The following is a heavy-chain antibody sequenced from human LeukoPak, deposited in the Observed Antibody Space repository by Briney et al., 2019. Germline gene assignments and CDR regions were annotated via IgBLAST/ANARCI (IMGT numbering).Heavy chain of an antibody. CDR3: ARDRIVGPRTLAY. Sequence: GGSLRLSCAASGFTFSSYAMHWVRQAPGKGLEWVAVISYDGSNKYYADSVKGRFTISRDNSKNTLYLQMNSLRAEDTAVYYCARDRIVGPRTLAYWGQGTLVTVSS. CDR2: ISYDGSNK. V-gene: IGHV3-30*04. D-gene: IGHD1-26*01. CDR1: GFTFSSYA. J-gene: IGHJ4*02.